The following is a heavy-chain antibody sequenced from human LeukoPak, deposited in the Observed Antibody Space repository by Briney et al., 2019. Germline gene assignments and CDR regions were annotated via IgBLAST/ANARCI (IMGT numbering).Heavy chain of an antibody. Sequence: GGSLRLSCVASGFTFSDYYMSWIRQAPGKGLEWVSYISSNGSTIYYADSVKGRFTISRDNAKNSLYLQMNSLRAEDTAVYYCARDLPYYAILTGYHFIDYWGQGTLVTVSS. CDR3: ARDLPYYAILTGYHFIDY. V-gene: IGHV3-11*01. D-gene: IGHD3-9*01. J-gene: IGHJ4*02. CDR1: GFTFSDYY. CDR2: ISSNGSTI.